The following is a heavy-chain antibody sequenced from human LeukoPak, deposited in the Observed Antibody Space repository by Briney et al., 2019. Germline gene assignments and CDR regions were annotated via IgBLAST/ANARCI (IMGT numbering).Heavy chain of an antibody. CDR2: INLDGSEK. CDR1: GFIFSSYW. CDR3: ARDRMFADY. V-gene: IGHV3-7*03. Sequence: GGSLRLSCAASGFIFSSYWMSWVRQAPGKGLEWVANINLDGSEKYYVDSVKGRFTNSRDNAKNSLYLHINSLRAEDTAVYFCARDRMFADYWGQGALVTVSS. D-gene: IGHD3-10*02. J-gene: IGHJ4*02.